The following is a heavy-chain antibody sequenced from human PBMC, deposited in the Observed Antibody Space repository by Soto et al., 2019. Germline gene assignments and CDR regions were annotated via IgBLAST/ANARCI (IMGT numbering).Heavy chain of an antibody. J-gene: IGHJ5*02. CDR2: IYYSGST. V-gene: IGHV4-30-4*01. D-gene: IGHD3-3*01. CDR1: GGSISSGDYY. CDR3: ASKEWLLRGWWFDP. Sequence: PSETLSLTCTVSGGSISSGDYYWSWIRQPPGKGLEWIGYIYYSGSTYYNPSLKSRVTISVDTSKNQFSLKLSSVTAADTAVYYCASKEWLLRGWWFDPWGQGTLVTVSS.